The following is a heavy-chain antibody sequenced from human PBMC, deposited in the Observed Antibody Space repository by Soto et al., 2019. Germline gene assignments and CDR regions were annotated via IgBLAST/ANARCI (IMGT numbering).Heavy chain of an antibody. CDR3: ARVNIVRGSYFSDY. CDR1: GGSISSGGYY. CDR2: IYYSGST. J-gene: IGHJ4*02. Sequence: QVQLQESGPGLVKPSQTLSLTCTVSGGSISSGGYYWSWIRQHPGKGLEWIGYIYYSGSTYYNPSLTIRGTTSVNTSKNPFSLKLSSVPATDPAVYYCARVNIVRGSYFSDYWGQGTPVTVSS. D-gene: IGHD1-26*01. V-gene: IGHV4-31*03.